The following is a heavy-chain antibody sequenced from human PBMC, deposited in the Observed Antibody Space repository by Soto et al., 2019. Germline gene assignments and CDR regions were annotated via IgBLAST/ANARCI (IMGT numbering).Heavy chain of an antibody. CDR3: ARAPYSSGPVDY. CDR1: GGTFSSYT. Sequence: SVKVSCKASGGTFSSYTISWVRQAPGQGLEWMGRIIPILGIANYAQKFQGRVTITADKSTSTAYMELSGLRSEDTAVYYCARAPYSSGPVDYWGQGTLVTVSS. CDR2: IIPILGIA. D-gene: IGHD6-19*01. J-gene: IGHJ4*02. V-gene: IGHV1-69*02.